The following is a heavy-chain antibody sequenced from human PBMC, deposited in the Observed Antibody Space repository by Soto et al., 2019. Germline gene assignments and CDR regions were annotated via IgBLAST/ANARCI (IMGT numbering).Heavy chain of an antibody. CDR3: ARRGPPIGGWHGKIDY. V-gene: IGHV4-34*01. CDR2: INHSGST. D-gene: IGHD6-19*01. Sequence: SETLSLTCAVYDGSFSGYYWSWIRQPPGKGLEWIGEINHSGSTNYNPSLKSRVTISVDTSKNQFSLKLSPVTAADTAVYYCARRGPPIGGWHGKIDYWGQGTLVTVSS. J-gene: IGHJ4*02. CDR1: DGSFSGYY.